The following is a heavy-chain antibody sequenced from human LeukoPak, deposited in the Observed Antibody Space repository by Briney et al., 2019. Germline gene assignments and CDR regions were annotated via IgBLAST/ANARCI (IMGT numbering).Heavy chain of an antibody. CDR2: IYYSGST. CDR3: ARSDCSSTSCPHAGYYYYMDV. D-gene: IGHD2-2*01. Sequence: SETLSLTCTVSGGSISSSSYYWDCIRQPPGKGLEWIGSIYYSGSTYYNPSLKSRVAISVDTSKNQFSLKLSSVTAADTAVYYCARSDCSSTSCPHAGYYYYMDVWGKGTTVTVPS. V-gene: IGHV4-39*01. J-gene: IGHJ6*03. CDR1: GGSISSSSYY.